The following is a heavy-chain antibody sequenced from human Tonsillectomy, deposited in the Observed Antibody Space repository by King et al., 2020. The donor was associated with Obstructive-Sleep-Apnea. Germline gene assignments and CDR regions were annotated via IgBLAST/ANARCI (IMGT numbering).Heavy chain of an antibody. CDR2: IYSGDSDT. J-gene: IGHJ4*02. CDR1: GYSFTSYW. Sequence: VQLVESGAEVKKPGESLKISCKGSGYSFTSYWIGWVRQMPGKGLEWRGIIYSGDSDTRYSPSFQGQVTTTADKSISTAYLQWSSLKASDTAMYYCARQTDYYDSSGYYSLGRYFDYWGQGTLVTVSS. CDR3: ARQTDYYDSSGYYSLGRYFDY. V-gene: IGHV5-51*01. D-gene: IGHD3-22*01.